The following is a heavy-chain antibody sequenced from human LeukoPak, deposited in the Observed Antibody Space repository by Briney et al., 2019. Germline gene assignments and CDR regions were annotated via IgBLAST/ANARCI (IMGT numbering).Heavy chain of an antibody. V-gene: IGHV3-30-3*01. CDR3: TRDWSMDF. CDR2: IRNDGGIT. J-gene: IGHJ4*02. D-gene: IGHD2-8*02. Sequence: GRSLRLSCAASGFTFSRYGMYWVRQAPGKGPEYVSLIRNDGGITYYADSVKGRFTVSRDNSKNTLFLQMDSLRVEDTAIYYCTRDWSMDFWGQGTLVTVSS. CDR1: GFTFSRYG.